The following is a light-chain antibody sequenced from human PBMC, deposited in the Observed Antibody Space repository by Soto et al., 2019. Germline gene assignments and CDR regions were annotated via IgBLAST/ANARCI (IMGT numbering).Light chain of an antibody. CDR3: QQYDNLLFT. J-gene: IGKJ3*01. CDR2: DAS. Sequence: DIQMTQSPSSLSASVGDRVTITCQASQDISNYLNWYQQKPGKAPKLLIYDASNLETGVQSRFSGSGSGTDFTFTIISLQPEDIATYYCQQYDNLLFTFGPGTKVDIK. CDR1: QDISNY. V-gene: IGKV1-33*01.